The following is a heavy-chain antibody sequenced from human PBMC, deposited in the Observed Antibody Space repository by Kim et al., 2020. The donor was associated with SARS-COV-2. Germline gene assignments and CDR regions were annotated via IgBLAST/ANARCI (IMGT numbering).Heavy chain of an antibody. Sequence: SVKVSCKASGGSFSTYAVSWVRQAPGPGLQWMGGIIPMFPTPNYAEQFEGRVTITADESTRTVYMELSSLTSEDTAIYFCARDLSQGFNYGVFDSWGKG. J-gene: IGHJ4*02. CDR3: ARDLSQGFNYGVFDS. V-gene: IGHV1-69*13. CDR1: GGSFSTYA. D-gene: IGHD5-18*01. CDR2: IIPMFPTP.